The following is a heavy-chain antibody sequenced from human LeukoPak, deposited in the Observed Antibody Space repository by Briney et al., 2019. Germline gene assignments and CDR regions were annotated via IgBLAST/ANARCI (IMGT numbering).Heavy chain of an antibody. V-gene: IGHV3-21*01. J-gene: IGHJ4*02. D-gene: IGHD4-17*01. Sequence: PGGSLRLSCAASGFTFSSYEMNWVRQAPGKGLEWVSSISSSSSYIYYADSVKGRFTISRDNAKNSLYLQMNSLRAEDTAVYYCARGAVTTYGIDYWGQGTLVTVSS. CDR1: GFTFSSYE. CDR3: ARGAVTTYGIDY. CDR2: ISSSSSYI.